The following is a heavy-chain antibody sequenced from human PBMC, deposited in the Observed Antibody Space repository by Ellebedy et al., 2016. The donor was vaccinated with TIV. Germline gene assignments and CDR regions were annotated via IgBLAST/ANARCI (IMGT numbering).Heavy chain of an antibody. CDR1: GDSISSGGYS. V-gene: IGHV4-30-2*01. J-gene: IGHJ5*02. Sequence: SQTLSLTXAVSGDSISSGGYSWSWIRQPPGKGLEWIGYIYHSGKTYYNPSLKSRVTISVDRPKNQSSVRLNSVTAADTAVYYCARVRNYYDSSGYYWPYNWFDPWGQGTLVTVSS. CDR3: ARVRNYYDSSGYYWPYNWFDP. CDR2: IYHSGKT. D-gene: IGHD3-22*01.